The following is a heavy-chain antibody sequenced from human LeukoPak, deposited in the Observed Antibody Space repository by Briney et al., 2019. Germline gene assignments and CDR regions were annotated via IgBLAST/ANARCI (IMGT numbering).Heavy chain of an antibody. D-gene: IGHD2-15*01. CDR3: ARQKVVVVVAATGLRNNWFDP. J-gene: IGHJ5*02. CDR1: GGSISSSSYY. Sequence: PSETLSLTCTVSGGSISSSSYYWGWIRQPPGKGLEWIGSIYYSGSTYYNPSLKSRVTISVDTSKNQFSLKLSSVTAADTAVYYCARQKVVVVVAATGLRNNWFDPWGQGTLVTVSS. CDR2: IYYSGST. V-gene: IGHV4-39*01.